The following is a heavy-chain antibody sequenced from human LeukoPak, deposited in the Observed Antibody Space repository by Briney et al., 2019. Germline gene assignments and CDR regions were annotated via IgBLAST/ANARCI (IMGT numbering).Heavy chain of an antibody. Sequence: GGSLRLSCAASGFTFSSYAMHWVRQAPGKGLEWVAVISYDGSNKYYADSVKGRFTISRDNSKNTLYLQMDSLRAEDTAVYYCARDRISYTIFTFGLDYWGQGTLVTVSS. CDR3: ARDRISYTIFTFGLDY. CDR1: GFTFSSYA. J-gene: IGHJ4*02. D-gene: IGHD3-9*01. V-gene: IGHV3-30*04. CDR2: ISYDGSNK.